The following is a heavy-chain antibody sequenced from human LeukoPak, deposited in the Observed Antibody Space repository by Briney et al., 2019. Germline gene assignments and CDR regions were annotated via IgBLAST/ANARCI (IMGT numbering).Heavy chain of an antibody. Sequence: GGSLRLSCVASGFTFSDFSLNWVRQAPGKGLEWVSGIGPSGSNTYYSDSVKGRFTISRDNSKNTLYLQMNSLRAEDTAVYYCAKVLIWTYGSGNYYKGAFDIWGQGTMVTVFS. CDR1: GFTFSDFS. CDR3: AKVLIWTYGSGNYYKGAFDI. CDR2: IGPSGSNT. J-gene: IGHJ3*02. V-gene: IGHV3-23*01. D-gene: IGHD3-10*01.